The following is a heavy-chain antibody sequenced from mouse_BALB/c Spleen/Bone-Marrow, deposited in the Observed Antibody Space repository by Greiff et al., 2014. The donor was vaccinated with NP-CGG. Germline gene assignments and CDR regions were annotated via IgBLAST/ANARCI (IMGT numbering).Heavy chain of an antibody. V-gene: IGHV2-9*02. CDR2: IWAGGST. D-gene: IGHD1-2*01. J-gene: IGHJ4*01. CDR3: AGITTATGAMDY. Sequence: VKLVESGPGLVAPSQSLSITCTVSGFSLTSYGVHWVRQPPGKGLEWLGVIWAGGSTNYNSALMSRLSISKDDSKSQVFLKMNSLQTDDAAIFYCAGITTATGAMDYWGQGTSLTVSS. CDR1: GFSLTSYG.